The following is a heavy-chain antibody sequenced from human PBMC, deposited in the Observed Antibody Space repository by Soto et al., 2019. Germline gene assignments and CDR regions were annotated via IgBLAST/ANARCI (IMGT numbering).Heavy chain of an antibody. D-gene: IGHD2-8*01. J-gene: IGHJ4*01. CDR1: GFTFSSYA. CDR2: ISGNSGKT. CDR3: AKLGFVLMELYYFHQ. Sequence: HPVGSLRLSCTASGFTFSSYAMSWVRQAPGKELEWVSTISGNSGKTNYAESVKGRFSISRDNSKNTVHLQLDSLRAEDTAVYFCAKLGFVLMELYYFHQWGHGTLVTVS. V-gene: IGHV3-23*01.